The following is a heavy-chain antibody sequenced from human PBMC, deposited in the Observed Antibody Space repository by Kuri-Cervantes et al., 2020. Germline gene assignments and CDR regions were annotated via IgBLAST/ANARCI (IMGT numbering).Heavy chain of an antibody. J-gene: IGHJ4*02. CDR3: AVDVGVGATLGLPVN. Sequence: GESLKISCAASGFTFSSYGMHWVRQASGKGLDWVAVISADGNLKYYADSVKGRFTISRDNSRNMLYLQMNSVRNEDTALYYCAVDVGVGATLGLPVNWGQGTLVTVSS. CDR2: ISADGNLK. D-gene: IGHD1-26*01. V-gene: IGHV3-30*19. CDR1: GFTFSSYG.